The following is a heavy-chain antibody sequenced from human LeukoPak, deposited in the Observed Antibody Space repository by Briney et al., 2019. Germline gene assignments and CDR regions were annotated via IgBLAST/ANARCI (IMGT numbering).Heavy chain of an antibody. Sequence: SETLSLTCTVSGGSISSGDYYWSWIRQPPGKGLEWIGYIYYSGSTYYNPSLKSRVTISVDTSMNQFSLKLSSVTAADTAVYYCASLPTHDTQNAGYYWGQGTLVTVSS. CDR1: GGSISSGDYY. CDR3: ASLPTHDTQNAGYY. CDR2: IYYSGST. V-gene: IGHV4-30-4*01. D-gene: IGHD3-9*01. J-gene: IGHJ4*02.